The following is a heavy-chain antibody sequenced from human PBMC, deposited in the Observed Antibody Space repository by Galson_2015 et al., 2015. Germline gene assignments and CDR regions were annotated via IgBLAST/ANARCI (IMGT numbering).Heavy chain of an antibody. D-gene: IGHD3-10*01. J-gene: IGHJ4*02. Sequence: QSGAEVKKPGESLKISCKASGYTFPSYGISWVRQAPGQGLEWMGWISAYNGNTNYAQKLQGRVTMTTDTSTSTAYMELRSLRSDDTAVDYCARDSWVFGEFEPDYSGQGTLVTASS. CDR3: ARDSWVFGEFEPDY. CDR1: GYTFPSYG. CDR2: ISAYNGNT. V-gene: IGHV1-18*01.